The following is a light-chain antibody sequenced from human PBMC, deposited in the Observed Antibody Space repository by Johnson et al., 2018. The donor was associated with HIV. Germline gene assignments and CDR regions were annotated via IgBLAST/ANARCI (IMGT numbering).Light chain of an antibody. CDR1: SSKIENNY. V-gene: IGLV1-51*01. Sequence: QSVLTQPPSVSAAPGQKVTISCSGSSSKIENNYVSWYQQFPERAPKLLIYDNTKRPSGIPDRFSGSKSDASATLAITGLQTGDEADYYCGTWDNSLTAYVFGIGTKVTVL. CDR2: DNT. J-gene: IGLJ1*01. CDR3: GTWDNSLTAYV.